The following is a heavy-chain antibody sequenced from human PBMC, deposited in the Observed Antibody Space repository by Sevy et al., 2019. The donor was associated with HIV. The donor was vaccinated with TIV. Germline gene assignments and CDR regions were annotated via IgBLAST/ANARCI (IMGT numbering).Heavy chain of an antibody. Sequence: ASVKVYCKASGGTFSSYAISWVRQAPGQGLEWMGGIIPIFGTANYAQKFQGRVTITADESTSTAYMELSSLRSEDTAVYYCAGRTGGYDILTGDPQPLNYYYYYYGMDVWGQGTTVTVSS. CDR1: GGTFSSYA. D-gene: IGHD3-9*01. CDR3: AGRTGGYDILTGDPQPLNYYYYYYGMDV. CDR2: IIPIFGTA. V-gene: IGHV1-69*13. J-gene: IGHJ6*02.